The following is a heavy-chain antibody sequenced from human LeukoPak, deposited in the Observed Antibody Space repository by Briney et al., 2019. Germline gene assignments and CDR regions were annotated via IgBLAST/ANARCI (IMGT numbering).Heavy chain of an antibody. CDR3: ARAPPSHYGGNSGYYFDY. CDR1: GYTFTSYG. Sequence: ASVKVSCKASGYTFTSYGISWVRQAPGQGLEWMGWISAYNGNTNYAQKLQGRVTMTTDTSTSTAYMELRSLRSDDTAVYYCARAPPSHYGGNSGYYFDYWGQGTLVTVSS. CDR2: ISAYNGNT. V-gene: IGHV1-18*01. D-gene: IGHD4-23*01. J-gene: IGHJ4*02.